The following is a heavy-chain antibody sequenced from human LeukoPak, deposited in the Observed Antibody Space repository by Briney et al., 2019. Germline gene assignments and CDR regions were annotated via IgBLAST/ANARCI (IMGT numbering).Heavy chain of an antibody. Sequence: GGSLRLSCAASGFTFSSYWMSWVRQAPGKGLEWVANIKQDGSEKHYVDSVKGRFTISRDDAKNSLYLQMNSLRAEDTAAYYCATGTGSYGVPFDYWGRGTLVTVSS. J-gene: IGHJ4*02. CDR2: IKQDGSEK. CDR1: GFTFSSYW. V-gene: IGHV3-7*01. D-gene: IGHD6-19*01. CDR3: ATGTGSYGVPFDY.